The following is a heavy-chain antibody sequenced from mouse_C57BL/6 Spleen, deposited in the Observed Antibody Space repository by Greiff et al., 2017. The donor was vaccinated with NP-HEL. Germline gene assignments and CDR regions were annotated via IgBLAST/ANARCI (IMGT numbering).Heavy chain of an antibody. V-gene: IGHV1-4*01. CDR2: INPSSGYT. CDR1: GYTFTSYT. Sequence: QVQLQQSGAELARPGASVKMSCKASGYTFTSYTMHWVKQRPGQGLEWIGYINPSSGYTKYNQKFKDKATLTADKSSSTAYMQLSSLTSEDSAVYDCARITTVEAFAYWGQGTLVTVSA. J-gene: IGHJ3*01. D-gene: IGHD1-1*01. CDR3: ARITTVEAFAY.